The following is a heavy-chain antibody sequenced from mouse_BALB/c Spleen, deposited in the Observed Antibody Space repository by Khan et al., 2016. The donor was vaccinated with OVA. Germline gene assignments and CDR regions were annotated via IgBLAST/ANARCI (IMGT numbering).Heavy chain of an antibody. CDR3: ASGRLLLRYPDYCDY. V-gene: IGHV3-2*02. J-gene: IGHJ2*01. CDR1: GYSITSDYA. D-gene: IGHD1-1*01. Sequence: EVQLQESGPGLLKPSQSLSLTCTVTGYSITSDYAWNWIRQFPGNKLEWMVYIGYSGSTTYNPSLRSRISITRDTSKNQFFLQLTSVTTEDTATYYWASGRLLLRYPDYCDYWGQGTTLTVSS. CDR2: IGYSGST.